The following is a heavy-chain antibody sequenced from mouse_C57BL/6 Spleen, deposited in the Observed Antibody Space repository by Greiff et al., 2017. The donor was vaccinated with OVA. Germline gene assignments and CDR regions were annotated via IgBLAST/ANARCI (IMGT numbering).Heavy chain of an antibody. CDR1: GYTFTSYW. D-gene: IGHD3-2*02. J-gene: IGHJ2*01. CDR3: ERSAQATLDYCDY. V-gene: IGHV1-64*01. Sequence: QVQLQQPGAELVKPGASVKLSCKASGYTFTSYWMHWVKQRPGQGLEWIGMIHPNSGSTQYNEKFKSKATLTVAKSSSTAYMQLSSLTSAASAVADCERSAQATLDYCDYWGQGTTLTVSS. CDR2: IHPNSGST.